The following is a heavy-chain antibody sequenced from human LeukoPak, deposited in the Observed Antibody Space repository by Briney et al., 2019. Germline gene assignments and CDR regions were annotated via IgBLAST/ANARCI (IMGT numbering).Heavy chain of an antibody. CDR1: GFTFSSYA. CDR3: AKGNGYSYGRYYFDY. J-gene: IGHJ4*02. CDR2: ITAGGGNT. V-gene: IGHV3-23*01. D-gene: IGHD5-18*01. Sequence: GGSLRLTCAASGFTFSSYAMGWVRQAPGKGLEWVSAITAGGGNTYYADSVKGRFTISRDNSKNTLYLQVNSLRAEDTAVYYCAKGNGYSYGRYYFDYWGQGTLVTVSS.